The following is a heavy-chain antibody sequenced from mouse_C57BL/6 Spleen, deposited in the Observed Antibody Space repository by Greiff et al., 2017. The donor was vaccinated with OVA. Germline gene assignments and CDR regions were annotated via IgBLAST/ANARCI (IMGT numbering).Heavy chain of an antibody. CDR2: ISYDGSN. J-gene: IGHJ2*01. Sequence: EVQRVESGPGLVKPSQSLSLTCSVTGYSITSGYYWNWIRQFPGNKLEWMGYISYDGSNNYNPSLKNRISITRDTSKNQFFLKLNSVTTEDTATYYCARVGDYDVGFDYWGQGTTLTVSS. CDR3: ARVGDYDVGFDY. CDR1: GYSITSGYY. V-gene: IGHV3-6*01. D-gene: IGHD2-4*01.